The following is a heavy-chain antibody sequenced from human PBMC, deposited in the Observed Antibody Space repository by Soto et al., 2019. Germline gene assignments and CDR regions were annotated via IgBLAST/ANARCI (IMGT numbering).Heavy chain of an antibody. CDR3: ARGDRGGFDL. CDR1: GLTFDYYW. CDR2: VHSDGTTT. D-gene: IGHD3-10*01. Sequence: EVQLVESGGGLVQTGESLRLSCAASGLTFDYYWMHWVRQAPGKGLVWVSRVHSDGTTTTYADSVKGRFTISRDNARNSVSLQMSSLRAEDTAIYYCARGDRGGFDLWGHGTVVTVSS. J-gene: IGHJ3*01. V-gene: IGHV3-74*01.